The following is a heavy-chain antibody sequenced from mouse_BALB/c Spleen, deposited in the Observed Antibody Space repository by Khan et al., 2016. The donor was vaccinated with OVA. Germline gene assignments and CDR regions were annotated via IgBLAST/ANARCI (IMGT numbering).Heavy chain of an antibody. D-gene: IGHD1-1*02. Sequence: QVQLKQSGPGLVAPSQSLSITCTVSGFSLTDHGVSWIRQPPGKGLECLGVIWGGGSTYYNSVLKSRLNISKDNSKTQVFLKMNSLQTDDTAMYYCAKQIWSPYYGMDYWGQGTSVTVSS. CDR3: AKQIWSPYYGMDY. V-gene: IGHV2-6-5*01. CDR2: IWGGGST. J-gene: IGHJ4*01. CDR1: GFSLTDHG.